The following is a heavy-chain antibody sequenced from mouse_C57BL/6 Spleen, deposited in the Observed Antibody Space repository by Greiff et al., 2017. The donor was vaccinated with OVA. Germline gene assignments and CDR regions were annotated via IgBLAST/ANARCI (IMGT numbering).Heavy chain of an antibody. V-gene: IGHV1-55*01. Sequence: VQLQQPGAELVKPGASVKMSCKASGYTFTSYWITWVKQRPGQGLEWIGDIYPGSGSTNYNEKFKSKATLTVDTSSSTAYMQLSSLTSEDSADYYCARAYYSNYYFDYWGQGTTLTVSS. J-gene: IGHJ2*01. CDR3: ARAYYSNYYFDY. CDR2: IYPGSGST. D-gene: IGHD2-5*01. CDR1: GYTFTSYW.